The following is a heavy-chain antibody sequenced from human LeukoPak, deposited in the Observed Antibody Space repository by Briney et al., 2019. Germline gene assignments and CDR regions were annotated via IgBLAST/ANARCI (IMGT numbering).Heavy chain of an antibody. Sequence: GGTLRLSCAASGFTFSGHGMNWVRRAPGKGLEWVSGISPSGGITYYTDSVKGRFTISRDNSKNTLYLQMNSLRAEDTAVYYCAKHSISMVRGVIMRAYHFDYWGQGTLVTVSS. CDR1: GFTFSGHG. CDR2: ISPSGGIT. V-gene: IGHV3-23*01. D-gene: IGHD3-10*01. CDR3: AKHSISMVRGVIMRAYHFDY. J-gene: IGHJ4*02.